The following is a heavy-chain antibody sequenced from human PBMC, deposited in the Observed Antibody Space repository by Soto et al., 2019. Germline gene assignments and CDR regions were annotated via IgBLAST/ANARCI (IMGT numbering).Heavy chain of an antibody. CDR2: ISSSSSYI. CDR1: GFTFSSYS. J-gene: IGHJ6*02. CDR3: ARDRASNDYYYYGMDV. V-gene: IGHV3-21*01. D-gene: IGHD3-10*01. Sequence: PGGSLRLSCAASGFTFSSYSMNWVRQAPGKGLEWVSSISSSSSYIYYADSVKGRFTISRDNAKNSLYLQMNSLRAEDTAVYYCARDRASNDYYYYGMDVWGQGTTVTVSS.